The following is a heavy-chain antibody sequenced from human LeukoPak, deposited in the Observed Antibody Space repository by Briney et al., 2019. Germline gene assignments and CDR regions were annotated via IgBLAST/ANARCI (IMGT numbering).Heavy chain of an antibody. J-gene: IGHJ4*02. V-gene: IGHV4-61*02. CDR1: GGSISSGSYY. CDR2: IYTSGST. Sequence: PSETLSLTCTVSGGSISSGSYYWSWIRQPAGNGLEWIGRIYTSGSTNYNPSLKSRVTITVDTSKNQFSLKLSSVTAADTAVYYCASSIAAFFDYWGQGTLVTVSS. D-gene: IGHD6-6*01. CDR3: ASSIAAFFDY.